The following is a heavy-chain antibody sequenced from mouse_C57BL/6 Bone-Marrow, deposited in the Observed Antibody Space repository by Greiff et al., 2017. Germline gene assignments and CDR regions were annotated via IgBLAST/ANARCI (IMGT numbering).Heavy chain of an antibody. CDR2: ISYSGSP. V-gene: IGHV3-8*01. Sequence: EVQLQQSGPGLAKPSQTLSLTCSVTGYSITSDYWNWIRKFPGNKLEYMGYISYSGSPYYNPSLKSRISITRDTSKNQYYLQLNSVTTEDTATYYCARGRDDYDWGSYWYFDVWGTGTTVTVSS. CDR1: GYSITSDY. J-gene: IGHJ1*03. CDR3: ARGRDDYDWGSYWYFDV. D-gene: IGHD2-4*01.